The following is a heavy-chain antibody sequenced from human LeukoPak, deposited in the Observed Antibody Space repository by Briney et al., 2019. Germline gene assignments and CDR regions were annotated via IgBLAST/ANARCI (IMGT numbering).Heavy chain of an antibody. Sequence: GRSLRLSCAASGFTFSSYGMRWVRQAPGKGLEWVAVISYDGSNKYYADSVKGRFTISRDNSKNALYLQMNSLRAEDTAVYYCAKSHFWSGYWVFGYWGQGTLVTVSS. V-gene: IGHV3-30*18. J-gene: IGHJ4*02. D-gene: IGHD3-3*02. CDR2: ISYDGSNK. CDR3: AKSHFWSGYWVFGY. CDR1: GFTFSSYG.